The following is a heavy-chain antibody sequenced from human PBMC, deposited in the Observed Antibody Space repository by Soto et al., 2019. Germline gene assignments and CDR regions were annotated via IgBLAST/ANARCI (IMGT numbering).Heavy chain of an antibody. V-gene: IGHV3-23*01. CDR1: GFTFSSYA. CDR2: ISGSGGST. Sequence: GGSLRLSCAASGFTFSSYAMSWVRQAPGKGLEWVSAISGSGGSTYYADSVKGRFTISRDNSKNTLYLQMNSLRAEDTAVYYCAGGGYCSSTSCYSESPYYYYGMDVWGQGTTVTVSS. D-gene: IGHD2-2*01. CDR3: AGGGYCSSTSCYSESPYYYYGMDV. J-gene: IGHJ6*02.